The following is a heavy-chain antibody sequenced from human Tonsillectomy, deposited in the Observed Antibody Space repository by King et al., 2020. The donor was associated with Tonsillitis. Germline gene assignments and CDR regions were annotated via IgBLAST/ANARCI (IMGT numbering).Heavy chain of an antibody. V-gene: IGHV3-11*01. CDR1: GFTFSDYY. CDR3: AGEVAPGGAYFYYYGLDV. Sequence: QVQLVESGGGLVKPGGSLRLSCAASGFTFSDYYMSWIRQAPGKGLEWISYIDSSGSTIYYADSVKGRFTISRDNAKNSLYLQMNSLRAEDTAMYFCAGEVAPGGAYFYYYGLDVWGQGTTVTVSS. D-gene: IGHD2-8*02. CDR2: IDSSGSTI. J-gene: IGHJ6*02.